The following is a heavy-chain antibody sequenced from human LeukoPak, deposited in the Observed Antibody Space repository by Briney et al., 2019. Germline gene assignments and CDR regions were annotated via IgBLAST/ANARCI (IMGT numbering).Heavy chain of an antibody. V-gene: IGHV4-34*01. CDR3: ARVTTGHDY. CDR1: GTSFTSYY. D-gene: IGHD4-17*01. J-gene: IGHJ4*02. CDR2: VNHSGYT. Sequence: SETLSLTCGVSGTSFTSYYWSWIRQTPGKELEWIGEVNHSGYTNMNPSLKSRVTISVDTSKNQFSLMMTSVTAADTAVYFCARVTTGHDYWGQGILVIVSS.